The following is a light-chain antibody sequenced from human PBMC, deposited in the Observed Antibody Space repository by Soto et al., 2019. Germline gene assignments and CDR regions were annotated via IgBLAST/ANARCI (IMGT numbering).Light chain of an antibody. CDR3: QQSYGTPFT. V-gene: IGKV1-39*01. Sequence: DIQMTQSPSSLSASVGDRVTITCRASQSISTYLNWYQQKPGQAPKLLIYAASRLERGVPSRFSGSGSVTDFALTVSSLQPEAFATYFCQQSYGTPFTFGPGTKVETK. CDR2: AAS. J-gene: IGKJ3*01. CDR1: QSISTY.